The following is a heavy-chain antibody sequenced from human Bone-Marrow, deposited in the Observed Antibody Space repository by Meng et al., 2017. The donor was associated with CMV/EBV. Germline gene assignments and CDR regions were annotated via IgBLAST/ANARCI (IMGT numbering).Heavy chain of an antibody. J-gene: IGHJ4*02. CDR1: GYTFTGYY. CDR2: INPNSGGT. V-gene: IGHV1-2*02. CDR3: ARWGKYQLLEGADY. D-gene: IGHD2-2*01. Sequence: ASVKVSCKASGYTFTGYYMHWVRQAPGQGLEWMGWINPNSGGTNYAQKFQGRVTMTRDTSISTAYMELSRLRSDDTAVYYCARWGKYQLLEGADYWGQGMLVTVSS.